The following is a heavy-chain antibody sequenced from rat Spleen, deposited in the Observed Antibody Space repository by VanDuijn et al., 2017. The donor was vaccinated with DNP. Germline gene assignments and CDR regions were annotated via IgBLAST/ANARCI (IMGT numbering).Heavy chain of an antibody. CDR1: GFSLTSNA. V-gene: IGHV2-72*01. J-gene: IGHJ2*01. CDR3: TRWSYGYNFDY. Sequence: LEESGPGLMQPSETLSLTCTVSGFSLTSNAVGWVRQPLGKGLLWMGTIWAGGITNYNSAVQSRLSISRDTSKTQVFLKMNSLQTEDTAIYFCTRWSYGYNFDYWGQGVMVTVSS. D-gene: IGHD1-9*01. CDR2: IWAGGIT.